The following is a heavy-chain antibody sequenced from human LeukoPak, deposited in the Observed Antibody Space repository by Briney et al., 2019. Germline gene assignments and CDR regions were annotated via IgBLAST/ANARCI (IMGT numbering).Heavy chain of an antibody. CDR3: AKKLRWDCSSTTCPKGDCFDP. D-gene: IGHD2-2*01. Sequence: GASVKVSCKASGGTFSSYAISWVRQAPGQGLEWMGGIIPIFGTANYAQKFQGRVTITADESTSTAYMELSSLRSEDTAVYYCAKKLRWDCSSTTCPKGDCFDPWGQGTLVTVSS. CDR2: IIPIFGTA. J-gene: IGHJ5*02. V-gene: IGHV1-69*13. CDR1: GGTFSSYA.